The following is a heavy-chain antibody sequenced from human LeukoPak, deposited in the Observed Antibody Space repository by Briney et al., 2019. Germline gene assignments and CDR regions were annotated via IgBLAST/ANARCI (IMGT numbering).Heavy chain of an antibody. CDR3: AKDTVGLTLGGMDV. V-gene: IGHV3-9*03. Sequence: GRSLRLSCAASGFTFDDYAMHWVRQAPGKGLEWVSGISWNSGSIGYADSVKGRFTISRDNAKNSLYLQMSSLRAEDMALYYCAKDTVGLTLGGMDVWGKGTTVTVYS. CDR1: GFTFDDYA. D-gene: IGHD3-9*01. J-gene: IGHJ6*04. CDR2: ISWNSGSI.